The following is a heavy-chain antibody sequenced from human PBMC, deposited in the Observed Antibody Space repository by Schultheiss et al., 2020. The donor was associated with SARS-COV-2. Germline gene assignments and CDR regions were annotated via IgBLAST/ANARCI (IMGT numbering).Heavy chain of an antibody. CDR2: ISGSGGAT. V-gene: IGHV3-23*01. J-gene: IGHJ6*02. D-gene: IGHD5-12*01. Sequence: GGSLRLSCAASGFTFSSYGMHWVRQAPGKGLEWVSGISGSGGATYYADSVTGRFIISRDDSKNTLLLQMNSLRAEDTAVYYCAKGIVATLARYYYYGMDVWGQGTTVTVSS. CDR3: AKGIVATLARYYYYGMDV. CDR1: GFTFSSYG.